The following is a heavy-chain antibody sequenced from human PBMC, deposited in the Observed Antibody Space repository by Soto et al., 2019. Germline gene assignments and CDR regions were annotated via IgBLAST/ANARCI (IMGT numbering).Heavy chain of an antibody. Sequence: QVQLVQSGAEVKKPGASVKVSCKASGYTFTSYGISWVRQAPGQGLEWMGWISAYNGNTNYAQKLQGRVPMTTDTSTSTAYMELRSLRSDDTAVYYCARDDGIGCSGGSCYFDYWGQGTLVTVSS. D-gene: IGHD2-15*01. V-gene: IGHV1-18*04. CDR1: GYTFTSYG. CDR3: ARDDGIGCSGGSCYFDY. CDR2: ISAYNGNT. J-gene: IGHJ4*02.